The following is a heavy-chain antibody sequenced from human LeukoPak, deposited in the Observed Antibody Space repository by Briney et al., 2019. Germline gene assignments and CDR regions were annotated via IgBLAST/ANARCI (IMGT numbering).Heavy chain of an antibody. D-gene: IGHD3-22*01. CDR1: GLTFSSYA. Sequence: GGSLRLSCAGSGLTFSSYAMTWVRQAPGKGLEWVSGISGSGGSTYYADSVKGRFTISRDNSKNTLYLQMSSLRAEDTAVYYCAKGGGLVVGPHFYFDCWGQGTLVTVSS. V-gene: IGHV3-23*01. CDR2: ISGSGGST. J-gene: IGHJ4*02. CDR3: AKGGGLVVGPHFYFDC.